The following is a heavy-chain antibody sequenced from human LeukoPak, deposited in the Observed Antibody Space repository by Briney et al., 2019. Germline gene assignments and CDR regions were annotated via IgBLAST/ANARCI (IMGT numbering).Heavy chain of an antibody. CDR1: GDSVSSNNAA. D-gene: IGHD3-9*01. Sequence: SQTLSLTCAISGDSVSSNNAAWNWIRQSPSRGLEWLGRTYYRSKWYNDYAVSVKSRITINPDTSKNQFSLKLSSVTAADTAVYYCARATYYDAVTGYYPFDYWGQGTLVTVSS. V-gene: IGHV6-1*01. J-gene: IGHJ4*02. CDR2: TYYRSKWYN. CDR3: ARATYYDAVTGYYPFDY.